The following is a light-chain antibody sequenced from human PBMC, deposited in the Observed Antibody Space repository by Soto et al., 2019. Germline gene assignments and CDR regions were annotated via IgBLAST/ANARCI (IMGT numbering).Light chain of an antibody. J-gene: IGKJ2*01. Sequence: ENVLTQSPGTLSLSPGERATLSCRASQSVTSNFLAWYQQRPGQAPRLLIYGASTSAAGIPDRFSGSWSGTDFSLTITRLEPEDFAVYYCHQYGHSHLLYTFCQGTKLGVK. CDR1: QSVTSNF. V-gene: IGKV3-20*01. CDR2: GAS. CDR3: HQYGHSHLLYT.